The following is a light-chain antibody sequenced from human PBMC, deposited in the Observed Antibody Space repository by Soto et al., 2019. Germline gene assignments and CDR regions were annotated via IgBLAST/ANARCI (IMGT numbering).Light chain of an antibody. V-gene: IGKV1-27*01. CDR2: AAS. CDR3: QKYNSAPRT. CDR1: QGISNY. Sequence: DIQMTQSPSSLSVSVGDRVTITCRASQGISNYLAWFQQKPGKVPELLIYAASTLQSGVPSRFSGSGSSKNFTLTISSLQPEDVATYYCQKYNSAPRTFGQGTKLEIK. J-gene: IGKJ2*01.